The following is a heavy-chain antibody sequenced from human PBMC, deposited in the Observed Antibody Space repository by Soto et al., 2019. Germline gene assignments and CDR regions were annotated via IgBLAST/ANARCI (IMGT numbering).Heavy chain of an antibody. J-gene: IGHJ4*02. CDR3: ARDRGYGDYVPFDY. V-gene: IGHV4-4*02. D-gene: IGHD4-17*01. Sequence: WETLSLTCAVSGGSISSSNWWSWVRQPPGKGLEWIGEIYHSGSTNYNPSLKSRVTISVDKSKNQFSLKLSSVTAADTAVYYCARDRGYGDYVPFDYWGQGTLVTVSS. CDR2: IYHSGST. CDR1: GGSISSSNW.